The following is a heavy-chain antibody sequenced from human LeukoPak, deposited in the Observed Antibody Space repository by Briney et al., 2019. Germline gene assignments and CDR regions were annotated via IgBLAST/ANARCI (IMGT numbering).Heavy chain of an antibody. CDR3: AKDGRGVVVVAASARGFDP. CDR2: ISDSGGST. CDR1: RFTFSSYA. D-gene: IGHD2-15*01. V-gene: IGHV3-23*01. Sequence: GGSLRLSCEVSRFTFSSYAMNWVRQAPGEGLEWVSTISDSGGSTYYADSVKGRFTISRDHSKNTLYLQMNSLRAEDTAVYYCAKDGRGVVVVAASARGFDPWGQGTLVTVSS. J-gene: IGHJ5*02.